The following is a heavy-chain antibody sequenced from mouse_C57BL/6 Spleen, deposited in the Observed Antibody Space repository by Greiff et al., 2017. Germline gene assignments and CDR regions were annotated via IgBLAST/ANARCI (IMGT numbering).Heavy chain of an antibody. V-gene: IGHV1-22*01. D-gene: IGHD1-1*01. CDR3: ARLGYYGSLDY. J-gene: IGHJ2*01. CDR2: INPNNGGT. Sequence: EVKLVESGPELVKPGASVKMSCKASGYTFTDYNMHWVKQSHGKSLEWIGYINPNNGGTSYNQKFKGKATLTVNKSSSTAYMELRSLTSEDSAVYYCARLGYYGSLDYWGQGTTLTVSS. CDR1: GYTFTDYN.